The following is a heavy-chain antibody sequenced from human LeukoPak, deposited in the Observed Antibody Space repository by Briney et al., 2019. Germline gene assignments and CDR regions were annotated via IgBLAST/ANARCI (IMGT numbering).Heavy chain of an antibody. D-gene: IGHD4-23*01. CDR1: GFTFSSYE. CDR3: ARTVARIGY. J-gene: IGHJ4*02. CDR2: ISSSGSTI. V-gene: IGHV3-48*03. Sequence: GGSLRLSCAASGFTFSSYEMNWVRQAPGKGLEWVSHISSSGSTIYYTDSVKGRFTISRDNSKNSLYLQMNSLRAEDTAIYYCARTVARIGYWGQGNLGTVSS.